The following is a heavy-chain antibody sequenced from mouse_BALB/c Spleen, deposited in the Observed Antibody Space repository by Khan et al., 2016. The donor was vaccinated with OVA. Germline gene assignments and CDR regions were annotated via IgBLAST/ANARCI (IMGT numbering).Heavy chain of an antibody. CDR1: GFTFSDYG. J-gene: IGHJ3*01. V-gene: IGHV5-15*02. CDR3: GRGGGTAPFAY. D-gene: IGHD1-2*01. Sequence: EVQLQESGGGLVQPGGSRKLSCAASGFTFSDYGMAWVRQAPGKGPEWVAFISDLAYTIYYADTVTGRFTISRENAKNTLYLEMSSLRSEDTAIYYCGRGGGTAPFAYWGLGTLVTVSA. CDR2: ISDLAYTI.